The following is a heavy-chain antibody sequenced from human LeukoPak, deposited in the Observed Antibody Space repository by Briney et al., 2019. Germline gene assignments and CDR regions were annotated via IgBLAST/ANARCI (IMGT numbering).Heavy chain of an antibody. J-gene: IGHJ4*02. CDR3: ARRLGDGYNYPYYFDY. CDR2: MNPNSGNT. V-gene: IGHV1-8*01. D-gene: IGHD5-24*01. CDR1: GYTFTSYD. Sequence: ASVKVSCKASGYTFTSYDINWVRQATGQGLEWMGWMNPNSGNTGYAQKFQGRVTMTRNTSISTAYMELSSLRSEDTAVYYCARRLGDGYNYPYYFDYWGQGTLVTVSS.